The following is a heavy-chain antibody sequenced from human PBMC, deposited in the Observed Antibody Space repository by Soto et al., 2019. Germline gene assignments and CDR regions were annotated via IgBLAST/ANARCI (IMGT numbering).Heavy chain of an antibody. Sequence: LRLSCAASGFTFSSYGMHWARQAPGKGLEWVAVISYDGSNKYYADSVKGRFTISRDNSKNTLYLQMNSLRAEDTAVYYCAKEGKAYYYGMDVWGQGTTVTVSS. CDR2: ISYDGSNK. CDR3: AKEGKAYYYGMDV. V-gene: IGHV3-30*18. J-gene: IGHJ6*02. CDR1: GFTFSSYG.